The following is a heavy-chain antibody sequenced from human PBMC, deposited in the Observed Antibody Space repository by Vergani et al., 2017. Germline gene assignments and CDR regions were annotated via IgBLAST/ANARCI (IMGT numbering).Heavy chain of an antibody. CDR1: GYSFTNYW. Sequence: EVQLVQSGAEVKKPGESLKISCQISGYSFTNYWIGWVRQMPGKGLEWMGIIHPADSDTRYSPSFQGQVTISVDKSISTAYLQRSSLRASDSAMYYCARQYGRDSSGSKYFDYWGGGALVTVSP. D-gene: IGHD3-22*01. J-gene: IGHJ4*02. CDR2: IHPADSDT. CDR3: ARQYGRDSSGSKYFDY. V-gene: IGHV5-51*01.